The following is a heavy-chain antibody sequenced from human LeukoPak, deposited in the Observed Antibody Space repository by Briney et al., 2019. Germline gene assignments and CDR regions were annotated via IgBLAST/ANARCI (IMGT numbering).Heavy chain of an antibody. CDR2: INTNTGNP. Sequence: ASVKVSCKASGGTFSSYAISWVRQAPGQGLEWMGWINTNTGNPTYAQGFTGRFVFSLDTSVSTAYLQISSLKAEDTAVYYCARDRGTTIAAADPFDYWGQGTLVTVSS. J-gene: IGHJ4*02. CDR1: GGTFSSYA. CDR3: ARDRGTTIAAADPFDY. V-gene: IGHV7-4-1*02. D-gene: IGHD6-13*01.